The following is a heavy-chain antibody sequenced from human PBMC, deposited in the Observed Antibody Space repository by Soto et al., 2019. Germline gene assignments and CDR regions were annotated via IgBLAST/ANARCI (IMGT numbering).Heavy chain of an antibody. V-gene: IGHV5-51*03. Sequence: EVQLVQSGAEVKKPGESLTISCKGSGYRFTDYWIGWVRQMPGKRLDLLGIIYPTDSDTIYSPSFQGQVTISADKSINTAYLQWSSLKASDTAIYYCARLGSGTYRPNDWFDPWGQGTQVTVSS. CDR1: GYRFTDYW. CDR2: IYPTDSDT. CDR3: ARLGSGTYRPNDWFDP. J-gene: IGHJ5*02. D-gene: IGHD3-16*01.